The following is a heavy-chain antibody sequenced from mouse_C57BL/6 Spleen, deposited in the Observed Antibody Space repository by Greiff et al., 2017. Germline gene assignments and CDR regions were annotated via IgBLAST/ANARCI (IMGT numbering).Heavy chain of an antibody. Sequence: VQLKESGGDLVKPGGSLKLSCAASGFTFSSYGMSWVRQTPDKRLEWVATISSGGSYTYYPDSVKGRFTISRDNAKNTLYLQMSSLKSEDTAMYYCARYYGSSFDYWGQGTTLTVSS. CDR1: GFTFSSYG. V-gene: IGHV5-6*01. D-gene: IGHD1-1*01. CDR3: ARYYGSSFDY. J-gene: IGHJ2*01. CDR2: ISSGGSYT.